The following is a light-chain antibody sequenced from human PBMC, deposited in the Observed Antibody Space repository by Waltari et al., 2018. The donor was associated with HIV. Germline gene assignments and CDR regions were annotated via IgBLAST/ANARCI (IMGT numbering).Light chain of an antibody. Sequence: VVTPEPSLTVSPGGTVTLTCTSSTGAVTISSFACWFQQRPVQAPRPLIYSADTRHSWTPDHFSGSLLGAKAALTLFGAQPEDEADYFCLLYYGGRQPTWVFGGGTKLTV. CDR2: SAD. V-gene: IGLV7-43*01. J-gene: IGLJ3*02. CDR1: TGAVTISSF. CDR3: LLYYGGRQPTWV.